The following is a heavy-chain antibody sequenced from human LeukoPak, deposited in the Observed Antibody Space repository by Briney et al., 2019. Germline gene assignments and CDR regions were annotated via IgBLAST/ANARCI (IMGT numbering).Heavy chain of an antibody. D-gene: IGHD3-22*01. V-gene: IGHV3-7*01. J-gene: IGHJ3*02. CDR3: ATTYYYDRWGRAFDI. CDR2: IKQDGSEK. CDR1: GFTFSSYW. Sequence: PGGSLRLSCAASGFTFSSYWMSWVRQAPGKGLEWVANIKQDGSEKYYVDSVKGRFTISRDNAKNSLYLQMNSLRAEDTAVYYCATTYYYDRWGRAFDIWGQGTMVTVSS.